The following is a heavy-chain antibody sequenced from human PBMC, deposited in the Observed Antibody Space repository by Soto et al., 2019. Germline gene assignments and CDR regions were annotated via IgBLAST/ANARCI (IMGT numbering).Heavy chain of an antibody. CDR3: ARSHTFYGSDGYGMDV. CDR2: MNPNSGNT. V-gene: IGHV1-8*01. Sequence: ASVKVSCKASGYTFTSYDINWVRQATGQGLEWMGWMNPNSGNTGYAQKFQGRVTMTRNTSISTAYMELSSLRSEDTAVYYWARSHTFYGSDGYGMDVWGQGTTVTVSS. D-gene: IGHD3-10*01. J-gene: IGHJ6*02. CDR1: GYTFTSYD.